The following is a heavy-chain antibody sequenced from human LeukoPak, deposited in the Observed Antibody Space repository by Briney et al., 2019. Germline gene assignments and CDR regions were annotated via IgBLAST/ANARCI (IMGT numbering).Heavy chain of an antibody. J-gene: IGHJ5*02. CDR1: GYNFNSYY. Sequence: ASVKVSCKASGYNFNSYYVHWVRQAPGQGLEWMGWINPNSGGTNYAQKFQGRVTMTRDTSISTAYMELSRLRSDDTAVYYCARENPPLGGIVVVVAATLNWFDPWGQGTLVTVSS. CDR2: INPNSGGT. D-gene: IGHD2-15*01. V-gene: IGHV1-2*02. CDR3: ARENPPLGGIVVVVAATLNWFDP.